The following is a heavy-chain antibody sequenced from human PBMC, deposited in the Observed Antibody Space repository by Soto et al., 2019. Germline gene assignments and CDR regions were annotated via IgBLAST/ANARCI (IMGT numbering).Heavy chain of an antibody. J-gene: IGHJ5*02. CDR3: ARGGPSYSSSHRINWFDP. CDR2: ISAYNGNT. V-gene: IGHV1-18*01. CDR1: GYTFTSYG. Sequence: GASVKVSCKASGYTFTSYGISCVRQAPGQGLEWMGWISAYNGNTNYAQKLQGRVTMTTDTSTSTAYMELRSLRSDDTAVYYCARGGPSYSSSHRINWFDPWGQGTLVTVSS. D-gene: IGHD6-13*01.